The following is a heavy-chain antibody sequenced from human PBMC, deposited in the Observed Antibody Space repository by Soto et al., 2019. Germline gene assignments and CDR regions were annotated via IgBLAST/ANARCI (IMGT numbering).Heavy chain of an antibody. CDR3: ARGDGVGGTCYSLAGSFYYYMDV. Sequence: EVQLVESGGGLVQPGGSLRLSCAASGFTFSNYWMYWVRQAPGKGLAWVSRINSDGSVSSHADSVRGRLTISRDNVKNTLYLHMDSLRAEDTAVYFCARGDGVGGTCYSLAGSFYYYMDVWGKGTTVTVFS. CDR1: GFTFSNYW. CDR2: INSDGSVS. J-gene: IGHJ6*03. V-gene: IGHV3-74*02. D-gene: IGHD2-15*01.